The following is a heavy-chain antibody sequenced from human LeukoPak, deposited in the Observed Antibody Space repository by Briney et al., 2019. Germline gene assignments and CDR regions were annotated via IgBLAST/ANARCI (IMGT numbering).Heavy chain of an antibody. J-gene: IGHJ3*02. CDR1: GFTFSDYY. CDR2: VSSSSSYT. D-gene: IGHD6-19*01. CDR3: ARDGAVAGLNAFDI. V-gene: IGHV3-11*05. Sequence: KPGVSLRLSCGASGFTFSDYYMRWIRQARGKGLEWVSYVSSSSSYTNCADSVKGRFTISRDNAKNSLYLQMNSLRAEDTAVYYCARDGAVAGLNAFDIWGQGTMVTVSS.